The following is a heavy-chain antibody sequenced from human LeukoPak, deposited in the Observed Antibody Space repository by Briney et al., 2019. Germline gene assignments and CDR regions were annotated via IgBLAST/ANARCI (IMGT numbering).Heavy chain of an antibody. CDR3: AKVRGDDVLALFNTGFAP. V-gene: IGHV3-23*01. CDR1: GFTFSSYA. D-gene: IGHD3-9*01. J-gene: IGHJ5*02. Sequence: GGSLRLSCAASGFTFSSYAMSWVRQAPGKGLEWVSAISGSGGSTYYADSVKGRFTISRDNSKNTLYLQMNGLRVEDTAVYYFAKVRGDDVLALFNTGFAPWGQGTLVTVSS. CDR2: ISGSGGST.